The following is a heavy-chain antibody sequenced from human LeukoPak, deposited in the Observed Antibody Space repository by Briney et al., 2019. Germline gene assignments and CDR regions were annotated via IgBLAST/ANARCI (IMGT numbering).Heavy chain of an antibody. J-gene: IGHJ3*02. Sequence: PGRSLGLSCAASGFTFSDYAMHWVRQAPGKGLEWVAVISYDGSNKYYADSVKGRFTISRDNSKNSLFLQMNSLRTEDTALYYCAKDILSEQWHDAFDIWGQGTMVTVSS. CDR3: AKDILSEQWHDAFDI. D-gene: IGHD6-19*01. V-gene: IGHV3-30-3*01. CDR2: ISYDGSNK. CDR1: GFTFSDYA.